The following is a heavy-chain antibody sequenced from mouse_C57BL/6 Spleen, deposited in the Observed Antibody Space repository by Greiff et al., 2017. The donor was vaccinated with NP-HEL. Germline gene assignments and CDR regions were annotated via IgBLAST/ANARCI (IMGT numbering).Heavy chain of an antibody. CDR1: GFTFSSYA. CDR3: ARDRDPYGYDAMDY. D-gene: IGHD1-1*02. J-gene: IGHJ4*01. Sequence: EVMLVESGGGLVKPGGSLKLSCAASGFTFSSYAMSWVRQTPEKRLEWVATISDGGSYTYYPDNVKGRFTISRDNAKNNLYLQMSHLKSEDTAMYYCARDRDPYGYDAMDYWGQGTSVTVSS. CDR2: ISDGGSYT. V-gene: IGHV5-4*01.